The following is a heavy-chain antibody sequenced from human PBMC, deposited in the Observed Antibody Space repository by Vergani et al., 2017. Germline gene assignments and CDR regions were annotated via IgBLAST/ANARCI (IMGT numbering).Heavy chain of an antibody. CDR1: VFSLNTRGVS. CDR3: VYRKTGCGTTGFLYPFYYYYQMDV. J-gene: IGHJ6*03. V-gene: IGHV2-5*04. CDR2: IYWNDDQ. D-gene: IGHD1-7*01. Sequence: QITLKESGPTLVKPTQTLTLTCTFSVFSLNTRGVSVAWIRQPPGKALDWLALIYWNDDQPYSPSLNNRVTITKDTSKNQVVITLTNMDYVDTGTYYCVYRKTGCGTTGFLYPFYYYYQMDVWVKGTTVTVSS.